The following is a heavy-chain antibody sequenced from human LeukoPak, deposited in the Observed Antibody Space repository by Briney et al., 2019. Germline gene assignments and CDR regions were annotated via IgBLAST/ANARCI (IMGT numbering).Heavy chain of an antibody. Sequence: SVKVSCKASGGTFISYAISWVRQAPGQGLEWMGGIIPIFGTANYAQKFQGRVTITADESTSTAYMELSSLRSEDTAVYYCARSRSSEPHDSKSWFDPWGQGTLVTVSS. CDR1: GGTFISYA. D-gene: IGHD3-22*01. J-gene: IGHJ5*02. CDR3: ARSRSSEPHDSKSWFDP. CDR2: IIPIFGTA. V-gene: IGHV1-69*13.